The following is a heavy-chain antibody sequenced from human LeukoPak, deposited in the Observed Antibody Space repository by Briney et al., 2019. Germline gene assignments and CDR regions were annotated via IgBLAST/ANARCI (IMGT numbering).Heavy chain of an antibody. V-gene: IGHV4-59*01. CDR3: AGMGIVVVTLDY. J-gene: IGHJ4*02. Sequence: SETLSLTCTVSGGSISSYYWSWIRQPPGKGLEWIGYIYYSGSTNYNPSLKSRVTISVDTSKNQFSLKLSSVTAADTAVYYCAGMGIVVVTLDYWGQGTLVTVSS. D-gene: IGHD3-22*01. CDR1: GGSISSYY. CDR2: IYYSGST.